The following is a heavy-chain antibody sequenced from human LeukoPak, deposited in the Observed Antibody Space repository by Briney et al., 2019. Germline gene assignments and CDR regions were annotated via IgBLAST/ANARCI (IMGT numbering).Heavy chain of an antibody. Sequence: GGSLRLSCAASGFTVSSNYMSWVRQAPGKGLEWVSVIYSGGSTYYADSVKGRFTISRDNSKNTLYLQMNSLGAEDTAVYYCARDRSVAAAGAFDIWGQGTMVTVSS. CDR2: IYSGGST. CDR3: ARDRSVAAAGAFDI. D-gene: IGHD6-13*01. CDR1: GFTVSSNY. V-gene: IGHV3-66*01. J-gene: IGHJ3*02.